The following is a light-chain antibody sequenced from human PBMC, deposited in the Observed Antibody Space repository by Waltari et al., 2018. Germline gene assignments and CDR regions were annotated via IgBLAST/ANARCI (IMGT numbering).Light chain of an antibody. Sequence: QSVLTQPPSASGTPGPRVTIPCSGRSSNIGSNIVNWYQPLPGTAPKLLIYSNDQRPSGVPDRFSGSKSGTSAYLAISGLHSEDEAEYYCAAWDDSLLGVFGGGTKLTVL. CDR2: SND. V-gene: IGLV1-44*01. J-gene: IGLJ3*02. CDR3: AAWDDSLLGV. CDR1: SSNIGSNI.